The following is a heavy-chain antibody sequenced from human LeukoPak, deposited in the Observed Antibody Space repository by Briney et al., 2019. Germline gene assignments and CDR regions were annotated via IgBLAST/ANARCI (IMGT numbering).Heavy chain of an antibody. CDR2: IYYSGST. V-gene: IGHV4-39*01. CDR3: ARLGGTYDAFDI. CDR1: GGSISSSSSY. Sequence: SETLSLTCTVSGGSISSSSSYWGWIRQPPGKGLEWIGNIYYSGSTYYNPSLQSRVTISVDTSRNQFSLKLSSVTAADTAVYYCARLGGTYDAFDIWGQGTTVTVSS. D-gene: IGHD1-26*01. J-gene: IGHJ3*02.